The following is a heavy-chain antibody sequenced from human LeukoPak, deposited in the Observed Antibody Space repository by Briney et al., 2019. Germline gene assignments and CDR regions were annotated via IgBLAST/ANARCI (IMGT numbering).Heavy chain of an antibody. V-gene: IGHV4-4*07. D-gene: IGHD3-10*01. Sequence: SETLSLTCTVSGGSISSYYWSWIRQPAGKGLEWIGRIYTSGSTNYNPSLKSRVTMSVDTSKNQFSLKLSSVTAADTAVYYCAREGMIRGDSSGWFDPWGQGTLVTVSS. CDR3: AREGMIRGDSSGWFDP. CDR1: GGSISSYY. J-gene: IGHJ5*02. CDR2: IYTSGST.